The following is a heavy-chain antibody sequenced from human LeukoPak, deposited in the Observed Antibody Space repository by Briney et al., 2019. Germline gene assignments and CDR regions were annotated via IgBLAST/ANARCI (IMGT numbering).Heavy chain of an antibody. Sequence: GGSPRLSCAASGFTFSSYSMNWVRQAPGKGLEWVSSISSSSSYRYYADSVKGRFTISRDNAKNSLYLQMNSLRAEDTAVYYCARDRGGYKREDALDIWGQGTMVTVSS. CDR1: GFTFSSYS. CDR2: ISSSSSYR. D-gene: IGHD3-22*01. J-gene: IGHJ3*02. V-gene: IGHV3-21*01. CDR3: ARDRGGYKREDALDI.